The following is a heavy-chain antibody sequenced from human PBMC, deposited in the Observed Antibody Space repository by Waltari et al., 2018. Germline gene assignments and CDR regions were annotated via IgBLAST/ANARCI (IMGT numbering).Heavy chain of an antibody. V-gene: IGHV3-33*01. CDR3: ARERRGSYCFDY. CDR1: GFTFSSYG. J-gene: IGHJ4*02. CDR2: IWYDGSNK. Sequence: QVQLVESGGGVVQPGRSLRLSCAASGFTFSSYGMHWVRQAPGKGLAWVAVIWYDGSNKYYAASVKGRFTSSRDNSKNTLYLQMNSLRAEDTAVYYCARERRGSYCFDYWGQGTLVTVSS. D-gene: IGHD1-26*01.